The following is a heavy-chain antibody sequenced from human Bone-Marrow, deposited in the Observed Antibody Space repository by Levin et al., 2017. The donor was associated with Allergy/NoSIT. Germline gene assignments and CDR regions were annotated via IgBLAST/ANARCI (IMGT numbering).Heavy chain of an antibody. CDR1: GFTFGSHS. D-gene: IGHD2-2*01. J-gene: IGHJ6*02. V-gene: IGHV3-48*01. Sequence: GGSLRLSCVASGFTFGSHSMNWVRQAPGKGLELVAYISSTSSTVKHADSVKGRFTISRDNAKNSLYLHMNSLRAEDTAVYYCARDRRQYQLGGVDVWGQGTTVTVSS. CDR2: ISSTSSTV. CDR3: ARDRRQYQLGGVDV.